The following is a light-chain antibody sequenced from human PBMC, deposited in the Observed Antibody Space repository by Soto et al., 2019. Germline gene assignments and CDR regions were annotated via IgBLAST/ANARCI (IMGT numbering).Light chain of an antibody. J-gene: IGKJ1*01. CDR3: QQYNGYWT. CDR2: EAS. Sequence: DIQMTQSPSTLSASVGDRVTITCRASQSISGSLAWYQQKPGKAPKLLIYEASNLKSGDPSRFSGSGSGTEYTLPISSLQPDDSASYYCQQYNGYWTFGQGTRVEIK. V-gene: IGKV1-5*03. CDR1: QSISGS.